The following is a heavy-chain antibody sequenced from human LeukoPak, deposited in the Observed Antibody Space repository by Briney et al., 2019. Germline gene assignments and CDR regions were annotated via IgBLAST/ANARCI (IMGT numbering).Heavy chain of an antibody. CDR3: TSGMIGPGSNMDV. CDR1: GFTFSGSA. J-gene: IGHJ6*03. Sequence: GGSLRLSCAASGFTFSGSAMHWVRQASGKGLEWVGRIRSKANSYATAYAASVKGRFTISRDDSKNTAYLQMNSLKTEDTAVYYCTSGMIGPGSNMDVWGKGTTVTVSS. D-gene: IGHD1-26*01. V-gene: IGHV3-73*01. CDR2: IRSKANSYAT.